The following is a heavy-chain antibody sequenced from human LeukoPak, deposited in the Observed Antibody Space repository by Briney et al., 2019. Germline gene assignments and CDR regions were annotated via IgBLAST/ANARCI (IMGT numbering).Heavy chain of an antibody. J-gene: IGHJ4*02. D-gene: IGHD1-26*01. V-gene: IGHV3-73*01. CDR3: TRFLDIVGATTDY. CDR2: IRSKANSYAT. CDR1: GLTFSGSL. Sequence: GGSLRLSCAASGLTFSGSLMHGVGPASGKGLEWVGRIRSKANSYATAYAASVKGRFTISRDDSKNTAYLQMNSLKTEDTAVYYCTRFLDIVGATTDYWGQGTLVTVSS.